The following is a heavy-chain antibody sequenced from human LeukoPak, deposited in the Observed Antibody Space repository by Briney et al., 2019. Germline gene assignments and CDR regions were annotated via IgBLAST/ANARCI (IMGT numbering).Heavy chain of an antibody. V-gene: IGHV3-23*01. CDR1: GLTFSNFA. D-gene: IGHD4/OR15-4a*01. CDR3: AKGHTDFGPGFDF. CDR2: ISGTGDKT. J-gene: IGHJ4*02. Sequence: PGASLRLSCAASGLTFSNFAMSWVRQAPGKGLESVLLISGTGDKTYYADSVKGRSAISRDNSHKSLYLQMNSLRAEDTAVYYCAKGHTDFGPGFDFWGQGTLVTVSS.